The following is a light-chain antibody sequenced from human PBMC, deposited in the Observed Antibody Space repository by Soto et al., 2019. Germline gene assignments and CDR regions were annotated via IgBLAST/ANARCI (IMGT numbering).Light chain of an antibody. Sequence: DIQMTQSPSSLSASVGGRVTITCRTGQAIINALAETREGPSGPDLCASNLKRGVASRFSGSGSGTEFTLTISGLQPDDFATYYCQQTYSIPWTFGQGTKVDIK. J-gene: IGKJ1*01. CDR2: AS. CDR1: QAIINA. CDR3: QQTYSIPWT. V-gene: IGKV1-39*01.